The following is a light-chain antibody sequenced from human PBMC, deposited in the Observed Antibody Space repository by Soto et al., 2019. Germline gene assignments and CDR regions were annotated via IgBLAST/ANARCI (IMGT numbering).Light chain of an antibody. CDR1: ETVRSNF. CDR3: QQYGGSPLLT. Sequence: DIVLTQSPGTLSLSPGQRATLSCRASETVRSNFLTWYQQKPGQAPRLLISGASTRATGIPDRFSGSGSVTDFTLTISRVESEDFAMYYCQQYGGSPLLTFGGGTKLEI. J-gene: IGKJ4*01. CDR2: GAS. V-gene: IGKV3-20*01.